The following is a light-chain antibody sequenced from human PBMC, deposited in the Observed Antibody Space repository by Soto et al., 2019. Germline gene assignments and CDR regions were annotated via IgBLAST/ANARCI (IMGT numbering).Light chain of an antibody. J-gene: IGKJ5*01. CDR3: QHYNNWPIT. Sequence: ERVRTQYPASLSVSPGESVTLSCRASQSVASNLAWYQQKPGQAPRLLIYGTSTRATGVPARFSGSGSGTDFTLTISSLQAADFAVYHCQHYNNWPITFGHGALLEI. CDR1: QSVASN. CDR2: GTS. V-gene: IGKV3-15*01.